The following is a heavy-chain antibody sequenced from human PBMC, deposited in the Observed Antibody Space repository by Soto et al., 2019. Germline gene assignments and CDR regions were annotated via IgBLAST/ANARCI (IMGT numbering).Heavy chain of an antibody. CDR2: IYYSGST. D-gene: IGHD3-3*01. CDR1: GGSISSGGYY. CDR3: ARVVAHYDFWSGYYRPTLRLDP. J-gene: IGHJ5*02. V-gene: IGHV4-31*03. Sequence: KPSETLSLTCTVSGGSISSGGYYWSWIRQHPGKGLEWIGYIYYSGSTYYNPSLKSRVTISVDTSKNQFSLKLSSVTAADTAVYYCARVVAHYDFWSGYYRPTLRLDPWGQGTLVTVYS.